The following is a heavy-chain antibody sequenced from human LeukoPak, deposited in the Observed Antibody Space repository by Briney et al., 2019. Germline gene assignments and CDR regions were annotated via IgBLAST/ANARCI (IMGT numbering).Heavy chain of an antibody. D-gene: IGHD2-2*01. CDR2: ISGSGGST. V-gene: IGHV3-23*01. CDR1: GFTFSSYA. J-gene: IGHJ4*02. CDR3: AKVLQLLFYFDC. Sequence: PGGSLRLSCAASGFTFSSYAMGWVRQAPGKGLEWVSAISGSGGSTYYADSVKGRFTISRDNSKNTLYLQMNSLRAEDTAVYYCAKVLQLLFYFDCWGQGTLVTVSS.